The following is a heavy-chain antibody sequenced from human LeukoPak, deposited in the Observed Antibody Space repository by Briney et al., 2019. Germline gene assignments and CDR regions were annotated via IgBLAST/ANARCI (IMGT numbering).Heavy chain of an antibody. Sequence: GRSLRLSCAASGFTFDDNAMRWVRQPPGKGPEWVSSISWNSGSTTYADSVKGRFTISRDNAKNALYLQMNSLRAEDTALYYCAKDVRKELKPHSSSLGSGYLDYWGQGTLVTASS. CDR2: ISWNSGST. J-gene: IGHJ4*02. CDR1: GFTFDDNA. CDR3: AKDVRKELKPHSSSLGSGYLDY. V-gene: IGHV3-9*01. D-gene: IGHD6-13*01.